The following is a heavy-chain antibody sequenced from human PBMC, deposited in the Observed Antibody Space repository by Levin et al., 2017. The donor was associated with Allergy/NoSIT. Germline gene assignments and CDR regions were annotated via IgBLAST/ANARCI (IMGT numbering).Heavy chain of an antibody. J-gene: IGHJ4*02. CDR3: ARDPHYDILTGQTYYFDY. V-gene: IGHV3-30-3*01. CDR2: ISYDGSNK. CDR1: GFTFSSYA. Sequence: GGSLRLSCAASGFTFSSYAMHWVRQAPGKGLEWVAVISYDGSNKYYADSVKGRFTISRDNSKNTLYLQMNSLRAEDTAVYYCARDPHYDILTGQTYYFDYWGQGTLVTVSS. D-gene: IGHD3-9*01.